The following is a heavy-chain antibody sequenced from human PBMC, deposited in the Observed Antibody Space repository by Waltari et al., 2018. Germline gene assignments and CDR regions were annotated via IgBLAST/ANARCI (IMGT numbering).Heavy chain of an antibody. J-gene: IGHJ3*02. CDR2: MNPSRGNT. CDR3: ASGVVTYNDAFDI. D-gene: IGHD2-21*02. V-gene: IGHV1-8*01. CDR1: GYTFTSYD. Sequence: QVQLVQSGAEVKKPGASVKVSCKASGYTFTSYDINWVRQATGQGLEGMGWMNPSRGNTGYEKKCQGRVTMTRNTSISTAYMELSSLRSEDTAVYYCASGVVTYNDAFDIWGQGTMVTVSS.